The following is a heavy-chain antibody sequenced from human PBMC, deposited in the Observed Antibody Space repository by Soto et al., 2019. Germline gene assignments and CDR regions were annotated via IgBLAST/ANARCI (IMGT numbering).Heavy chain of an antibody. CDR2: IGGRDGPI. Sequence: RMAPGKGLEWVSYIGGRDGPIKYVDSVKGRFTISRDNAKNSLYLQMNSLRDEDTAIYFCVGDHLCGFDYWGQVILVTV. V-gene: IGHV3-48*02. D-gene: IGHD3-16*01. CDR3: VGDHLCGFDY. J-gene: IGHJ4*02.